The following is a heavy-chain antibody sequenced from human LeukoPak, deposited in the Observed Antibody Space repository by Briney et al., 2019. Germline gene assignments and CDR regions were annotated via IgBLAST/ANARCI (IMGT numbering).Heavy chain of an antibody. J-gene: IGHJ4*03. CDR2: ISNDGGYR. CDR3: AKQLGYCCDGSCYFPY. Sequence: GSLILSCACLGFTFLCSAMGWVRQAPGKGLEGVSAISNDGGYRNYADSEQERHTISKDNSKSTLCLQQNRLRAEDTAVYHRAKQLGYCCDGSCYFPYWG. CDR1: GFTFLCSA. V-gene: IGHV3-23*01. D-gene: IGHD2-15*01.